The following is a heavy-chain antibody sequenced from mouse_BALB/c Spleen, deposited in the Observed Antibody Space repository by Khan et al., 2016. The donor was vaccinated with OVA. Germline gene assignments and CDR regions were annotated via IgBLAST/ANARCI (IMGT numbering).Heavy chain of an antibody. D-gene: IGHD2-10*01. CDR3: GRAYYANYREAMDY. CDR1: GFSLTGYG. CDR2: IWGDGST. Sequence: QVQLQQSGPGLVAPSQSLSITCTVSGFSLTGYGVNWVRQPPGKGLEWLGMIWGDGSTDYNSALKSRLSITKDNSKSQVFLKMNSLQTDYTARYYCGRAYYANYREAMDYWGQGNSGTVSS. V-gene: IGHV2-6-7*01. J-gene: IGHJ4*01.